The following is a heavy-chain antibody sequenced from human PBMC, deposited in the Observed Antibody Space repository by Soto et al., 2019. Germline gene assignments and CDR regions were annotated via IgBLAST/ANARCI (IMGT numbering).Heavy chain of an antibody. Sequence: GGSLRLSCAASGFTFSSYAMSWVRQAPGKGLEWVSAISGSGGSTYYADSVKGRFTISRDNSKNTLYLQMNSLRAEDTAVYYCAKDDCSSTSCYVHPSYFDYWGQGTLVTVSS. CDR1: GFTFSSYA. J-gene: IGHJ4*02. V-gene: IGHV3-23*01. CDR3: AKDDCSSTSCYVHPSYFDY. CDR2: ISGSGGST. D-gene: IGHD2-2*01.